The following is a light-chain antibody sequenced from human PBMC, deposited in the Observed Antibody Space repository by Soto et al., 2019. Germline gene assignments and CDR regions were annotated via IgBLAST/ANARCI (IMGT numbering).Light chain of an antibody. CDR3: GTWDSSLGVFV. J-gene: IGLJ1*01. V-gene: IGLV1-51*01. Sequence: VLTQPPSVSAAPGQKVTISCSGSSSNIGNNYVSWYQHLPGTAPKLLIYDSNKRPSGIPDRFSGSKSGTSATLGITGLQTGDEADYYCGTWDSSLGVFVFGTGTKVTVL. CDR2: DSN. CDR1: SSNIGNNY.